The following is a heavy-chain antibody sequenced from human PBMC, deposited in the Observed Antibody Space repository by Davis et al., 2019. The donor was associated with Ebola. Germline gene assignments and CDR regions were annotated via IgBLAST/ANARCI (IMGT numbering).Heavy chain of an antibody. V-gene: IGHV3-48*02. CDR2: ISSSSSTI. Sequence: GESLKISCAASGFTFTRYSMNWVRQAPGKGLEWVSYISSSSSTIYYADSVKGRFTISRDNAKNSLYLQMNSLRDEDTAVYFCARAGVYSYDSSGYYYDYWGQGTLVTVSS. J-gene: IGHJ4*02. D-gene: IGHD3-22*01. CDR3: ARAGVYSYDSSGYYYDY. CDR1: GFTFTRYS.